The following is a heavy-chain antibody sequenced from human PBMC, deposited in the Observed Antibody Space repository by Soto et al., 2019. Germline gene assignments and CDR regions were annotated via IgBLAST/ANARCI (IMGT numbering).Heavy chain of an antibody. V-gene: IGHV1-8*01. CDR2: MNPNSGNT. Sequence: QVQLVQSGAEVKKPGASVKVSCKASGYTFTSYDINWVRQATGQGLEWMGWMNPNSGNTAYAQKFQGRVTMTRKTPIRTAYMELSSLRSEHQAVYYCARAGGYSYGFGYWDQGTLVTVSS. CDR1: GYTFTSYD. J-gene: IGHJ4*02. D-gene: IGHD5-18*01. CDR3: ARAGGYSYGFGY.